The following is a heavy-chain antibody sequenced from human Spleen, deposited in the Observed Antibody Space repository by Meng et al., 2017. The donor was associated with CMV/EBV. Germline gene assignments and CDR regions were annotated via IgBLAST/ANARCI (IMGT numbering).Heavy chain of an antibody. CDR3: ARVPESVGSSTDWFDP. CDR2: ISYDGSNK. V-gene: IGHV3-30*04. Sequence: FTFSSYAMHWVRQAAGKGLEWVAVISYDGSNKYYADSVKGRFTISRDNSKNTLYLQMNSLRAEDTALYFCARVPESVGSSTDWFDPWGQGTLVTVSS. CDR1: FTFSSYA. D-gene: IGHD1-26*01. J-gene: IGHJ5*02.